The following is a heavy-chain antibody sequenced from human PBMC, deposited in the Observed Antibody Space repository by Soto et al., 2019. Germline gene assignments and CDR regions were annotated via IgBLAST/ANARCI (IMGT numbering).Heavy chain of an antibody. D-gene: IGHD3-16*01. Sequence: EVQLVESGGDLVQPGRSLRLSCTTSGFTFGDYAVSWLRQAPGKGLEWVSFIRSKVSGGTAEYAASVKGRFTISRDDSKSIAYLQRNSLKIEDTAVHYCTRHLLGVRAFDIWGQGTMVTVSS. CDR2: IRSKVSGGTA. J-gene: IGHJ3*02. CDR1: GFTFGDYA. CDR3: TRHLLGVRAFDI. V-gene: IGHV3-49*03.